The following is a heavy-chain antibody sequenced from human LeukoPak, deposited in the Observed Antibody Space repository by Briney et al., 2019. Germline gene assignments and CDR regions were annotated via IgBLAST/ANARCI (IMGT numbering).Heavy chain of an antibody. Sequence: ASVKVSCKASGYTFTGYYIHWVRQAPGQGLEWMGWISPNSGGTNYAQKFQGRVTMTRDTSISTAYMELSRLRSDDTAVYYCAKGRVVAGSKSLTYHWFDPWGQGTLVTVSS. CDR2: ISPNSGGT. J-gene: IGHJ5*02. CDR1: GYTFTGYY. CDR3: AKGRVVAGSKSLTYHWFDP. V-gene: IGHV1-2*02. D-gene: IGHD6-19*01.